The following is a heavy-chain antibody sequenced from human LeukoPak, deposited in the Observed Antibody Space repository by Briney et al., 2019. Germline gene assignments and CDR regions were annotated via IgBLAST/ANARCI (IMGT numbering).Heavy chain of an antibody. Sequence: PGGSLRLSCAASGFTFSSYGMHWVRQAPGKGLEWVAFIRYDGSNKYYADSVKGRFTISRDNSKNTLYLQMNSLRAEDTAVYYCARGFSTLYNWNYNPNHFDYWGQGTLVTVSS. D-gene: IGHD1-7*01. V-gene: IGHV3-30*02. J-gene: IGHJ4*02. CDR1: GFTFSSYG. CDR2: IRYDGSNK. CDR3: ARGFSTLYNWNYNPNHFDY.